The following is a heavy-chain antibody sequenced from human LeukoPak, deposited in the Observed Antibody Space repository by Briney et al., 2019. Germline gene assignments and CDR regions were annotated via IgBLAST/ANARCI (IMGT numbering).Heavy chain of an antibody. V-gene: IGHV1-2*02. J-gene: IGHJ5*02. CDR1: GYSFSVYY. CDR2: INTNSGGT. D-gene: IGHD3-10*01. Sequence: ASVKVCCKASGYSFSVYYMHWVRQAPGQGLEWMGWINTNSGGTNYAQKFQGRVTMTRDTSISTAYMELSRLRYDDTAVYYCARPLRVTMVRGAAFRASSDFDPWGQGTLVTVSS. CDR3: ARPLRVTMVRGAAFRASSDFDP.